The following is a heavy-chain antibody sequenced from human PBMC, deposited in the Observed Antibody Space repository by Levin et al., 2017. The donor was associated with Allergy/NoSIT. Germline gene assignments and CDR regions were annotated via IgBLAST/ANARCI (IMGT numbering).Heavy chain of an antibody. J-gene: IGHJ2*01. D-gene: IGHD6-13*01. CDR1: GFTFSDYY. Sequence: GESLKISCAASGFTFSDYYMSWIRQAPGKGLEWVSYISSSGSTIYYADSVKGRFTISRDNAKNSLYLQMNSLRAEDTAVYYCARDKSWRAAAGGWYFDLWGRGTLVTVSS. CDR3: ARDKSWRAAAGGWYFDL. V-gene: IGHV3-11*01. CDR2: ISSSGSTI.